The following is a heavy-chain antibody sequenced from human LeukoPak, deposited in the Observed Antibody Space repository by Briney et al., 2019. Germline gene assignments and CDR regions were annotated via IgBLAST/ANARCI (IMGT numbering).Heavy chain of an antibody. Sequence: SETLSLTCGVYGGSFSGYYWSWISQPPGKRLEWIGEINPRGSTNYNPSLKSRVTLSADTSKNQFSLTLNSVTAADTAVYYCARRRLGYYFDYWGQGTPVTVSS. CDR1: GGSFSGYY. J-gene: IGHJ4*02. D-gene: IGHD5-24*01. CDR2: INPRGST. CDR3: ARRRLGYYFDY. V-gene: IGHV4-34*01.